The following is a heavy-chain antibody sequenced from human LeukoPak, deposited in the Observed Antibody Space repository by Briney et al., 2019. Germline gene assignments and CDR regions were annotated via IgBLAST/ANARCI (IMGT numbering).Heavy chain of an antibody. J-gene: IGHJ6*04. Sequence: PGWALTLSRVACGLILIHYALNTLRPARGKKMAGVSGISDSASNSLLADLVSGPFTLPRDNSRKTLYLQMGSLRAEDRAIYYCAKDRRGGGSGSWDYYALDVWGEGTTVTVSS. CDR2: ISDSASNS. V-gene: IGHV3-23*01. CDR1: GLILIHYA. D-gene: IGHD3-10*01. CDR3: AKDRRGGGSGSWDYYALDV.